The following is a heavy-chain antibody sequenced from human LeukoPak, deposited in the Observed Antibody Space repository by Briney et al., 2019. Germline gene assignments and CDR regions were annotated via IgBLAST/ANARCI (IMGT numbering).Heavy chain of an antibody. CDR3: AKALIAAAKTNWFDP. J-gene: IGHJ5*02. Sequence: GGSLRLSCAASGFTFSSYAMSWVRQAPGKGLEWASAISGSGGSTYYADSVKGRFTISRDNSKNTLYLQMNSLRAEDTAVYYCAKALIAAAKTNWFDPWGQGTLVTVSS. CDR2: ISGSGGST. D-gene: IGHD6-13*01. V-gene: IGHV3-23*01. CDR1: GFTFSSYA.